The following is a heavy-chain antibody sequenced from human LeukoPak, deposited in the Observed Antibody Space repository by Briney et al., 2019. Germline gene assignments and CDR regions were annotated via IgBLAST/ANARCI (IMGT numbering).Heavy chain of an antibody. D-gene: IGHD2-8*01. V-gene: IGHV1-69*13. J-gene: IGHJ4*02. CDR1: GGTFSGYA. CDR2: IFLIFGTA. Sequence: SVTVSRMASGGTFSGYAISWGRLAPGQGLEWMGGIFLIFGTANYAQKFQGRVTITADESTSTAYMELSSLRSEDTAVYYCARVDHYCTNGVCYSDQHSAYFDYWGQGTLVTVSS. CDR3: ARVDHYCTNGVCYSDQHSAYFDY.